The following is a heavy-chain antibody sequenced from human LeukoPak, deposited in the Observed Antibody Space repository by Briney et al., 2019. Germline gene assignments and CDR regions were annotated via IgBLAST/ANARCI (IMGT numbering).Heavy chain of an antibody. CDR2: FDPEDGET. J-gene: IGHJ6*02. V-gene: IGHV1-24*01. CDR1: GYTLTELS. Sequence: ASVKVSCKVSGYTLTELSMHWVRQAPGKGLEWMGGFDPEDGETIYAQKFQGRVTITADESTSTAYMELSSLRSEDTAVYYCARERSGYSSGRYGMDVWGQGTTVTVSS. D-gene: IGHD6-19*01. CDR3: ARERSGYSSGRYGMDV.